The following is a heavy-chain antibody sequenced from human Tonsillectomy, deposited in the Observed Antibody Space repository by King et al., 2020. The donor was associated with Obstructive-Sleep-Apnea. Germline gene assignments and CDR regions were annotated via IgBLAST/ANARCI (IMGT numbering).Heavy chain of an antibody. Sequence: VQLQESGPGLVKPSETLSLTCTVSGGSISNYYWSWFRQPPGKGLEGIVYIYYSGNTNYKPSLTSRATISVDTSKNQFSLKLTSVTAADTAVYYCARHPSGGSGWQRYFDYWGQGTLVTVSS. D-gene: IGHD6-19*01. V-gene: IGHV4-59*01. CDR1: GGSISNYY. CDR2: IYYSGNT. CDR3: ARHPSGGSGWQRYFDY. J-gene: IGHJ4*02.